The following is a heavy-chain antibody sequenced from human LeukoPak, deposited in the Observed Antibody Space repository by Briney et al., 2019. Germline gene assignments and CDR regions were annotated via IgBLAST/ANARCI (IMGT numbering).Heavy chain of an antibody. V-gene: IGHV4-34*01. CDR1: GGSFSGYY. CDR2: INHSGST. D-gene: IGHD2-2*01. CDR3: ARVSRVVVVPAAIHYYYYMDV. Sequence: SETLSLTCAVYGGSFSGYYWTWIRQPPGKGLEWIGEINHSGSTNYNPSLKSRVTISVDTSKNQFSLKLSSVTAADTAVYYCARVSRVVVVPAAIHYYYYMDVWGKGTTVTVSS. J-gene: IGHJ6*03.